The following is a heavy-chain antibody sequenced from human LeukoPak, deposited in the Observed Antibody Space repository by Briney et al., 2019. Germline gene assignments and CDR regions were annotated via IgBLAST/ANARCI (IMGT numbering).Heavy chain of an antibody. D-gene: IGHD7-27*01. CDR1: GFSLITTTMC. CDR3: ARTVVKLPGDDTFYFDY. CDR2: IDWDDDK. V-gene: IGHV2-70*17. Sequence: SGPALVKPTQTLTLTFTFSGFSLITTTMCVSWIRQPPGKALEWLARIDWDDDKFYSTSLETRLTISKDTSKNQVVLTMTNMDPVDTATYYCARTVVKLPGDDTFYFDYWGQGTLVTVSS. J-gene: IGHJ4*02.